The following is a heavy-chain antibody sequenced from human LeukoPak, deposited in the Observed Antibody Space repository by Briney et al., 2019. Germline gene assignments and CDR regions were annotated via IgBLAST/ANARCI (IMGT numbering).Heavy chain of an antibody. J-gene: IGHJ4*02. Sequence: GGSLRLSCAASGFTVSSNYMSWVRQAPGKGLEWVSAISGSGGSTYYADSVKGRFTISRDNSKNTLYLQMNSLRPEDTSVYYCARSPTSWYFDYWGQGTLVTVSS. D-gene: IGHD2-2*01. CDR3: ARSPTSWYFDY. CDR1: GFTVSSNY. V-gene: IGHV3-23*01. CDR2: ISGSGGST.